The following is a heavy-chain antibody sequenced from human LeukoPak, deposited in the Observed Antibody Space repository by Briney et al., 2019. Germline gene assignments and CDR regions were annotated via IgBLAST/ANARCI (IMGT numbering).Heavy chain of an antibody. V-gene: IGHV3-23*01. CDR1: GGSISSYY. D-gene: IGHD3-9*01. J-gene: IGHJ4*02. CDR3: ATSYYDILTGYGVDY. CDR2: ISGSGGST. Sequence: PSETLSLTCSVSGGSISSYYWSWIRQPAGKGLEWVSAISGSGGSTYYADSVKGRFTISRDNSKNTLYLQMNSLRAEDTAVYYCATSYYDILTGYGVDYWGQGTLVTVSS.